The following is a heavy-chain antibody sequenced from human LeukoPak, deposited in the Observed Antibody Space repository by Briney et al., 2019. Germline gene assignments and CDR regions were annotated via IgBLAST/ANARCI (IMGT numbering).Heavy chain of an antibody. CDR3: ARVRGDFETD. V-gene: IGHV4-59*01. D-gene: IGHD3-16*01. CDR1: GGSISSYN. CDR2: RYYSGST. J-gene: IGHJ1*01. Sequence: SETLSLTCSVSGGSISSYNWTWIRQPPGKGLEWIGYRYYSGSTTYNPSLKSRVTISVDTSKNQFSLKLISVTAADTALYYCARVRGDFETDWGQGTLVTVSS.